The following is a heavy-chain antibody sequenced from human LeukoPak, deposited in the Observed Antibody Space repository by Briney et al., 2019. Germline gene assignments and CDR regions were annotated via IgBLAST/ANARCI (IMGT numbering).Heavy chain of an antibody. J-gene: IGHJ4*02. V-gene: IGHV3-49*03. CDR3: TRDQYSSGWYDILFDY. CDR1: GFTFGDYA. CDR2: IRSKIYGGTT. Sequence: PGRSLRLSCTASGFTFGDYAMSWFRQAPGKGLEWVGFIRSKIYGGTTEYAASVKGRFTIPRDDSKNIAYLQMNSLKTEDTAVYYCTRDQYSSGWYDILFDYWGQGTLVTVSS. D-gene: IGHD6-19*01.